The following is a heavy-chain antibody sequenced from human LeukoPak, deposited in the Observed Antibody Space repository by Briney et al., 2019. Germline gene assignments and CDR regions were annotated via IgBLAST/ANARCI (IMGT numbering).Heavy chain of an antibody. Sequence: GSSVKVSCKASGGTFSGYAISWVRPAPGQGLEWMGGIIPIFGTANYAQKFQGRVTITADKSTSTAYMELSSLRSEDTAVYYCASYDFVHCSGGSCYGGFYYYGMDVWGKATTVTVSS. D-gene: IGHD2-15*01. J-gene: IGHJ6*04. V-gene: IGHV1-69*06. CDR3: ASYDFVHCSGGSCYGGFYYYGMDV. CDR2: IIPIFGTA. CDR1: GGTFSGYA.